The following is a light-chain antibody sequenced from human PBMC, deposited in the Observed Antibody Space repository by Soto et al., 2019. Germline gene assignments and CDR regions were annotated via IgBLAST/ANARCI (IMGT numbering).Light chain of an antibody. CDR3: QQRSNWPPYT. J-gene: IGKJ2*01. CDR1: QSVSSS. V-gene: IGKV3-11*01. CDR2: DAS. Sequence: EIVLTQSPATLSLSPGERATLSCRASQSVSSSLAWYQHKPGQAPRLLIYDASNRATGIPARFSGSGSGTAVTLTISSREPEDFAVYYCQQRSNWPPYTFGQGTKLEI.